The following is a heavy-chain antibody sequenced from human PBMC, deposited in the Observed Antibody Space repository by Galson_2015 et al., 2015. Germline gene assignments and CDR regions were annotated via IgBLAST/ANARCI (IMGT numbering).Heavy chain of an antibody. Sequence: SVKVSCKASGGTFSSYTISWVRQAPGQGLEWMGRIIPILGIANYAQKFQGRVTITADKSTSTAYMELSSLRSEDTAVYYCASGYCGGDCYSAGDYWGQGTLVTVSS. CDR3: ASGYCGGDCYSAGDY. J-gene: IGHJ4*02. CDR2: IIPILGIA. CDR1: GGTFSSYT. D-gene: IGHD2-21*02. V-gene: IGHV1-69*02.